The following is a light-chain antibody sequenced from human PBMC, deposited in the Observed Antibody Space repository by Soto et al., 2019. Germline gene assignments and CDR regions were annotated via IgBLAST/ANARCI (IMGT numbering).Light chain of an antibody. J-gene: IGKJ4*01. CDR3: QQYCSTPPT. CDR2: WAS. V-gene: IGKV4-1*01. Sequence: DIVMTQSPDSLAVSLGERATINCKYSQSVLYTSNNKNYLAWYQQKPGQPPRLLIYWASTRESGVPDRFSGSGSGTEFTLTISSLQAEDVAVYYCQQYCSTPPTFGGGTKVDIK. CDR1: QSVLYTSNNKNY.